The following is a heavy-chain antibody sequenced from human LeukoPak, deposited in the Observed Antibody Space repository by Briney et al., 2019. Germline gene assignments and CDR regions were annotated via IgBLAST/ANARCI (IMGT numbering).Heavy chain of an antibody. CDR2: INPNSGGT. Sequence: ASVKVSCKASGYTFTGYYMHWVRQAPGQGLEWVGRINPNSGGTNYAQKFQGRVTMTRDTSISTAYMELSRLRSDDTAVYYCARDGQTYYDFWSGYRNWFDPWGQGTLVTVSS. J-gene: IGHJ5*02. D-gene: IGHD3-3*01. CDR3: ARDGQTYYDFWSGYRNWFDP. CDR1: GYTFTGYY. V-gene: IGHV1-2*06.